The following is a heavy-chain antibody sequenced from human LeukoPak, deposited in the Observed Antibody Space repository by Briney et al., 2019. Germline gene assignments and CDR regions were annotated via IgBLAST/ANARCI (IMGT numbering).Heavy chain of an antibody. CDR3: ASPEGAKGIAAAGTRSPFDY. CDR1: GFTFSSYE. D-gene: IGHD6-13*01. V-gene: IGHV3-48*03. CDR2: ISSSGSTI. Sequence: GGSLRLSCAASGFTFSSYEMNWVRQAPGKGLEWVSYISSSGSTIYYADSVKGRFTISRDNAKNSLYLQMNSLRAEDTAVYYCASPEGAKGIAAAGTRSPFDYWGQGTLVTVSS. J-gene: IGHJ4*02.